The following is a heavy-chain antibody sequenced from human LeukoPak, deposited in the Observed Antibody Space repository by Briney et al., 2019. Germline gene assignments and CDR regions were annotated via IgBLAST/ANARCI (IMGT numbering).Heavy chain of an antibody. CDR2: IYYSGTT. J-gene: IGHJ6*03. Sequence: SETLSLTCTVSGGSISSSNYYWGWIRQPPGEGLEWIGTIYYSGTTYYNPSLESRVTISEDTSKNQFSLTLRSVTAADTAVYYCARQISDYYYYYMDVWGKGTTVTVSS. CDR3: ARQISDYYYYYMDV. CDR1: GGSISSSNYY. V-gene: IGHV4-39*01. D-gene: IGHD3-10*01.